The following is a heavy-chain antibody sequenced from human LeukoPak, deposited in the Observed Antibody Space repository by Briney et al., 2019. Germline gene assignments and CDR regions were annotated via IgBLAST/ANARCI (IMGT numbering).Heavy chain of an antibody. V-gene: IGHV3-48*04. Sequence: GGSLRLSCAASGFTFSSYSMNWVRQAPGKGLEWVSYVSSSGSTIYYADSVKGRFTISRDNAKNSLYLQMNSLRAEDTAVYYCARDYDILTGYDYWGQGTLVTVSS. J-gene: IGHJ4*02. D-gene: IGHD3-9*01. CDR2: VSSSGSTI. CDR1: GFTFSSYS. CDR3: ARDYDILTGYDY.